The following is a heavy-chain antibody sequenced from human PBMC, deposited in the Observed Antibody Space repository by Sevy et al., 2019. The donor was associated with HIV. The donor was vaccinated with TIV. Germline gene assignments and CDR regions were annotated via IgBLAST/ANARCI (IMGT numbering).Heavy chain of an antibody. V-gene: IGHV3-7*03. Sequence: GGSLRLSCAASGFTFSSYWMSWVRQAPGKGLEWVANIKQDGSEKYYVDSVKGRFTISRDNAKNSLYLQMNSLRAEDTAVYYCARDHTIFGVPPYYYYGMDVWGQGTTVTVSS. CDR1: GFTFSSYW. CDR3: ARDHTIFGVPPYYYYGMDV. D-gene: IGHD3-3*01. J-gene: IGHJ6*02. CDR2: IKQDGSEK.